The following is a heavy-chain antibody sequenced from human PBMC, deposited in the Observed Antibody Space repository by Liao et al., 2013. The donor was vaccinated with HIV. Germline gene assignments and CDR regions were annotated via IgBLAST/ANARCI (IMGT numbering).Heavy chain of an antibody. CDR1: GDSISNYY. D-gene: IGHD3-22*01. CDR3: ARDLGEVYDRGSYAGRNDALHI. Sequence: QVQLQESGPGRVKPSETLSLTCTVSGDSISNYYWSWVRQPAGKALEWIGHIYGSGSANYSPSLRSRVTMSVDTAKNQFSLNLKSLTAADTAVYYCARDLGEVYDRGSYAGRNDALHIWGPGALVIVSS. V-gene: IGHV4-4*07. J-gene: IGHJ3*02. CDR2: IYGSGSA.